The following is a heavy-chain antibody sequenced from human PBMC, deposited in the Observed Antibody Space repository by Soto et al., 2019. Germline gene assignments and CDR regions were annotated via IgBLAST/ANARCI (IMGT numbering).Heavy chain of an antibody. J-gene: IGHJ1*01. CDR1: GYTFTGYY. D-gene: IGHD6-6*01. Sequence: GASVKVSCKASGYTFTGYYMHWVRQAPGQGLEWMGWINPNSGGTNYAQKFQGWVTMTRDTSISTAYMELSRLRSDDTAVYYCARGLYSSSPEYFQHWGQGTLVTVSS. CDR3: ARGLYSSSPEYFQH. CDR2: INPNSGGT. V-gene: IGHV1-2*04.